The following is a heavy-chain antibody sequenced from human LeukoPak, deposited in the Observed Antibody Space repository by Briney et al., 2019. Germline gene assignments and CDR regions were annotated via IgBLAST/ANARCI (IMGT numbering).Heavy chain of an antibody. CDR1: EYTFTWYY. V-gene: IGHV1-2*02. CDR3: ARTSGYCSGGSCPKPSYYYYYYMDV. J-gene: IGHJ6*03. Sequence: GASVKVSCKASEYTFTWYYLHWVRQAPGQGLEWMGWINPHSGDTDYAQKFQGRVTMTRDTSISTAYMELSRLRSEDTAVYYCARTSGYCSGGSCPKPSYYYYYYMDVWGKGTTVTVSS. D-gene: IGHD2-15*01. CDR2: INPHSGDT.